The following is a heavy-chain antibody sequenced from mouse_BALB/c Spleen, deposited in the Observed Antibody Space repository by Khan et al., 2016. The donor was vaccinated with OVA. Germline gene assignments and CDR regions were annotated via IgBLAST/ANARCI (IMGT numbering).Heavy chain of an antibody. CDR2: INPHLGET. CDR1: GYSFTGYF. V-gene: IGHV1-20*02. Sequence: VQLKQSGPELVKPGASVKISCKASGYSFTGYFMNWVMQSHGKSLEWIGRINPHLGETLYNQKFKGKATLTVDESYRTAQMELRSLASEDSAVDYCARKNGGDFDYWGQGTTLTVAS. J-gene: IGHJ2*01. D-gene: IGHD1-1*01. CDR3: ARKNGGDFDY.